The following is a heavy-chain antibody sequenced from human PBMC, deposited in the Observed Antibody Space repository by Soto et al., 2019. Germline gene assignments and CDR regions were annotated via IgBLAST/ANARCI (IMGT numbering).Heavy chain of an antibody. CDR2: IHYSGST. CDR3: AGICTYGAGGWFDP. Sequence: PSETLSLTCTVSGGSVNTDNYYWTWIRQPPGKGLEWLGYIHYSGSTNYNPSLKSRVTLSLDTSKNQISFKLTSVTAADTAVYYCAGICTYGAGGWFDPWGQGTLVTVSS. D-gene: IGHD3-10*01. CDR1: GGSVNTDNYY. V-gene: IGHV4-61*01. J-gene: IGHJ5*02.